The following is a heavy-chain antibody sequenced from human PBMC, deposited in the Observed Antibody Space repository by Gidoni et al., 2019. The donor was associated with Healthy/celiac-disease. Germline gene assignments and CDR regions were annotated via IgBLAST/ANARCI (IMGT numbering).Heavy chain of an antibody. CDR2: INSDGSST. V-gene: IGHV3-74*01. CDR1: GFTFSSYW. D-gene: IGHD1-26*01. J-gene: IGHJ4*02. CDR3: ATGGELLPPSY. Sequence: EVQLVESGGGLVQPGGSLRLSCSASGFTFSSYWMHWVRQAPGKGLVWVSRINSDGSSTSYADSVKGRFTISRDNAKNTLYLQMNSLRAEDTAVYYCATGGELLPPSYWGQGTLVTVSS.